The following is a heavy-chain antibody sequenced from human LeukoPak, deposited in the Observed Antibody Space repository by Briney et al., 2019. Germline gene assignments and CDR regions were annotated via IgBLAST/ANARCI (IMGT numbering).Heavy chain of an antibody. CDR2: IVVSSGNT. CDR1: GFTFTSSA. J-gene: IGHJ6*02. Sequence: TSVKVSCKASGFTFTSSAMQWVRQARGQRLEWIGWIVVSSGNTNYAQKFQERVTITRDMSTSTAYMELSSLRSEDTAVYYCAADCYGAPYYYGMDVWGQGTTVTVSS. V-gene: IGHV1-58*02. CDR3: AADCYGAPYYYGMDV. D-gene: IGHD4/OR15-4a*01.